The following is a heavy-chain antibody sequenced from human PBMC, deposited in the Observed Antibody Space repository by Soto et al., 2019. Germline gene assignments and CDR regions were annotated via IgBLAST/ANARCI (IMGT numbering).Heavy chain of an antibody. Sequence: GSLRLSCAASGFTFSSYWMSWVRQAPGKGLEWVANIKQDGSEKYYVDSVKGRFTISRDNAKNSLYLQMNSLRAEDTAVYYCARDQKNVYDFWSGYYILWGQGTLVTVSS. CDR3: ARDQKNVYDFWSGYYIL. CDR1: GFTFSSYW. V-gene: IGHV3-7*03. J-gene: IGHJ4*02. CDR2: IKQDGSEK. D-gene: IGHD3-3*01.